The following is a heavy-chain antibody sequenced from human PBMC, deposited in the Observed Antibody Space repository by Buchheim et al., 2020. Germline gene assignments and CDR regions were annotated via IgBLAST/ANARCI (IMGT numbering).Heavy chain of an antibody. Sequence: QVQLVESGGGVVQPGRSLRLSCAASGFTFSSYGMHWVRQAPGKGLEWVAVISYDGSNKYYADSVKGRFTISRDNSKNTPYLQMNSLRAEDTAVYYCAKDRTSGWAYYFDYWGQGTL. V-gene: IGHV3-30*18. J-gene: IGHJ4*02. CDR1: GFTFSSYG. CDR2: ISYDGSNK. D-gene: IGHD6-19*01. CDR3: AKDRTSGWAYYFDY.